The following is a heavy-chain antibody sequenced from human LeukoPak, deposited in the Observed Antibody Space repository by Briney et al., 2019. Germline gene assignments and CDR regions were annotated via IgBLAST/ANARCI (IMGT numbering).Heavy chain of an antibody. CDR1: GFTFSSYA. D-gene: IGHD3-16*01. Sequence: GRSLRLSCAASGFTFSSYAMHWVRQAPGKGLEWVAVISYDGSNKYYADSVKGRFTISRDNSKNTLYLQMNSLRAEDTAVYYCASVGYAFDIWGQETMVTVSS. CDR2: ISYDGSNK. V-gene: IGHV3-30-3*01. J-gene: IGHJ3*02. CDR3: ASVGYAFDI.